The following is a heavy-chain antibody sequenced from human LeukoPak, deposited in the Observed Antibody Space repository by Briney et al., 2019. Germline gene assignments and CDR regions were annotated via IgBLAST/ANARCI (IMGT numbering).Heavy chain of an antibody. D-gene: IGHD6-13*01. V-gene: IGHV3-9*01. Sequence: GRSLRLSCAASGFTFDDYAMHWVRQAPGKGLEWVSGISWNSGSIGYADSVKGRFTISRDNAKNSLYLQMNSLRAEDTALYYCAKAVGIAAAGNWFDHWGQGTLVTVSS. J-gene: IGHJ5*02. CDR2: ISWNSGSI. CDR1: GFTFDDYA. CDR3: AKAVGIAAAGNWFDH.